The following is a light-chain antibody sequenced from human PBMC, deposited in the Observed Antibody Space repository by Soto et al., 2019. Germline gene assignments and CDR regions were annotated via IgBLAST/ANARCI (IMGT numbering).Light chain of an antibody. CDR1: QSIDNL. Sequence: DIHVTQSPSTLSASVGDRVAITCRASQSIDNLLVWYQQKPGKAPKLLIYKASKLESGVPSGFSGSGSGTDFTLTINSLQPDDFATSYFQQYYSYPWTFGQGTKVEIK. CDR3: QQYYSYPWT. J-gene: IGKJ1*01. V-gene: IGKV1-5*03. CDR2: KAS.